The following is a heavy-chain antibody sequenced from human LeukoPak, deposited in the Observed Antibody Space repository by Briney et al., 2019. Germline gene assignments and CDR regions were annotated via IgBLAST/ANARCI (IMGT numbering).Heavy chain of an antibody. Sequence: SETLSLTCTVSGGSISGGGYYWSWIRQHPGKGLEWIGYIHYSGSTYYNPTLKSRVTISVDTSKNHFSLKLSSVTAADTAVYYCARALGSSRYWFDPWGQGTLVTVSS. V-gene: IGHV4-31*03. CDR2: IHYSGST. D-gene: IGHD6-13*01. CDR3: ARALGSSRYWFDP. CDR1: GGSISGGGYY. J-gene: IGHJ5*02.